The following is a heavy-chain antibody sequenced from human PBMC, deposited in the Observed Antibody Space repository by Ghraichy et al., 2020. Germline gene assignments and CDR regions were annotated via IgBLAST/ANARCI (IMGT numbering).Heavy chain of an antibody. CDR2: INHSGST. Sequence: SETLSLTCAVYGGSFSGYYWSWIRQPPGKGLEWIGEINHSGSTNYNPSLKSRVTISVDTSKNQFSLKLSSVTAADTAVYYCARERGYDFWSGYIFNWFDPWGQGTLVTVSS. CDR3: ARERGYDFWSGYIFNWFDP. J-gene: IGHJ5*02. V-gene: IGHV4-34*01. CDR1: GGSFSGYY. D-gene: IGHD3-3*01.